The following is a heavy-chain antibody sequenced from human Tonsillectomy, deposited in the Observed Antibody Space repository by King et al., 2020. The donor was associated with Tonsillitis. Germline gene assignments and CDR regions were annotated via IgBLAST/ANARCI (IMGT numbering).Heavy chain of an antibody. D-gene: IGHD4-17*01. CDR1: GFTFSSSS. V-gene: IGHV3-21*01. J-gene: IGHJ4*02. CDR2: ISSSSSYI. Sequence: VQLVESGGGLVKPGGSLRLSCAASGFTFSSSSMNWVRQAPGEGLEWVSSISSSSSYIYYADSIKGRFTISRDNAKNSLYLQMNSLRAEETAVYYCARDIYYGDYFTPGFDYWGQGTLVTVSS. CDR3: ARDIYYGDYFTPGFDY.